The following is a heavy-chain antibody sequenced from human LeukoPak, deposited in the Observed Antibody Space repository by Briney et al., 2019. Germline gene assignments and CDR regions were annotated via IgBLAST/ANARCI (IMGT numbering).Heavy chain of an antibody. CDR1: GFPFRSYG. J-gene: IGHJ4*02. CDR3: ARRDPFDY. CDR2: ISSDSGTI. V-gene: IGHV3-48*02. Sequence: GGSLRLSCAASGFPFRSYGMHWVRQAPGKGLEWISFISSDSGTIYYADSVKGRFTISRNNAANSLYLQMNNLRDEDTAVYYCARRDPFDYWGQGTMVTVSS.